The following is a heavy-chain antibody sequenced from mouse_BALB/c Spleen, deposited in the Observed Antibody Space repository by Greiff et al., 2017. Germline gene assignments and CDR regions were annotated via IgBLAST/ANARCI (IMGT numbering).Heavy chain of an antibody. CDR3: ARGSYDYGYYAMDY. V-gene: IGHV1S137*01. J-gene: IGHJ4*01. CDR2: ISTYYGDA. D-gene: IGHD2-4*01. Sequence: QVQLQQSGAELVRPGVSVKISCKGSGYTFTDYAMHWVKQSHAKSLEWIGVISTYYGDASYNQKFKGKATMTVDKSSSTAYMELARLTSEDSAIYYCARGSYDYGYYAMDYWGQGTSVTVSS. CDR1: GYTFTDYA.